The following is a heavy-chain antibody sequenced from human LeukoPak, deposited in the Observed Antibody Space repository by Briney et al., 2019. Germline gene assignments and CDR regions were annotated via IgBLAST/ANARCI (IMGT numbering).Heavy chain of an antibody. CDR1: GFTFSSYW. Sequence: PPGGSLRLSCAASGFTFSSYWMHWVRQAPGKGLVWVSRINSDGSSTSYAGSVKGRFTISRDNAKNTLYLQMNSLRAGDTAVYYCARSPAVAANREFDYWGQGTLVAVSS. J-gene: IGHJ4*02. CDR2: INSDGSST. D-gene: IGHD6-19*01. V-gene: IGHV3-74*01. CDR3: ARSPAVAANREFDY.